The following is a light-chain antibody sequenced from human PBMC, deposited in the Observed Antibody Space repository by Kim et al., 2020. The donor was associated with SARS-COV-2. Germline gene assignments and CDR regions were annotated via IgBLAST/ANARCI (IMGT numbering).Light chain of an antibody. CDR2: SAS. CDR1: QSISIF. V-gene: IGKV1-5*03. CDR3: QQYHTNPCT. Sequence: ASVGDRVTITCRASQSISIFLAWYQQKPGKAPKLLIYSASSLESGVPSSFSGSGSGTEFTLTITSLQPEDFATYYCQQYHTNPCTFGQGTKVDIK. J-gene: IGKJ1*01.